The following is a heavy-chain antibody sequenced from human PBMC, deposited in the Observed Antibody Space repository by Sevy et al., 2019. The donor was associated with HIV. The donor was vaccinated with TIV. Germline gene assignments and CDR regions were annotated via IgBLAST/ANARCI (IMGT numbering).Heavy chain of an antibody. J-gene: IGHJ4*02. Sequence: SETLSLTCAISGDSVSSNSAAWNWIRQSPSRGLEWLGRTYYRSNWYNDYAVSVKSRITINPDTSKNQFSLQLNSVTPDDTAVYYCARNPPYCSSTSCHLDYWGQGTLVTVSS. CDR2: TYYRSNWYN. CDR3: ARNPPYCSSTSCHLDY. CDR1: GDSVSSNSAA. V-gene: IGHV6-1*01. D-gene: IGHD2-2*01.